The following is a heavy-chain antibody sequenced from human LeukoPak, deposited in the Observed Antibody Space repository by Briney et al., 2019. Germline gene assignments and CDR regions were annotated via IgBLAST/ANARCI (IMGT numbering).Heavy chain of an antibody. CDR2: IKQDGSEK. V-gene: IGHV3-7*04. J-gene: IGHJ4*02. D-gene: IGHD2-15*01. Sequence: GGSLRLYCAASGFTFSSYWITWVRQAPGKGLEWVANIKQDGSEKYHVDSVKGRFTVSRDNAKNSLYLQVNSLRAEDTAVYYCARDRRCSGGSCYYFDYWGQGTLVTVSS. CDR1: GFTFSSYW. CDR3: ARDRRCSGGSCYYFDY.